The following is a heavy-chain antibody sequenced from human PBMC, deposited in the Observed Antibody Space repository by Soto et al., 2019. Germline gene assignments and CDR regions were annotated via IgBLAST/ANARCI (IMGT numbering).Heavy chain of an antibody. CDR2: IWYDGSNK. D-gene: IGHD3-9*01. CDR3: AREVLGDILTGYPYYYYGMDV. V-gene: IGHV3-33*01. CDR1: GFTFSSYG. J-gene: IGHJ6*02. Sequence: GGSLRLSCAASGFTFSSYGMHWVRQAPGKGLEWVAVIWYDGSNKYYADSVKGRFTISRDNSKNTLYLQMNSLRAEDTAVYYCAREVLGDILTGYPYYYYGMDVWGQGTTVTVSS.